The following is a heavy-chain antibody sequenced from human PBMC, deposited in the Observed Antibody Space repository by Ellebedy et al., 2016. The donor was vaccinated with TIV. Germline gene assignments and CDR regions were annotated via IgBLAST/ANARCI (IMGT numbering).Heavy chain of an antibody. CDR3: VKAGEGRLRTFDH. V-gene: IGHV3-23*01. CDR2: ISGSGAST. J-gene: IGHJ4*02. Sequence: GESLKISXAASGFTFDDYAMTWVRQPAGKGLEWVSSISGSGASTYYADSVKGRFTISRDNSKNTLFLHMNGLRVEDTAIYYCVKAGEGRLRTFDHWGQGALVSVSS. D-gene: IGHD3-10*01. CDR1: GFTFDDYA.